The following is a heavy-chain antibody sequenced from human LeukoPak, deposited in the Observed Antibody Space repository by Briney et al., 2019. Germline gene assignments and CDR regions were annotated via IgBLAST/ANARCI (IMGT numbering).Heavy chain of an antibody. J-gene: IGHJ4*02. CDR1: GGSVTDYY. V-gene: IGHV4-59*02. CDR3: ASRKLGNDY. CDR2: IYYTGT. Sequence: SETLSLTCTVSGGSVTDYYWSWIRQSSGKGLEWIGYIYYTGTSYNPSLKSRVTISADTSKNQFSLKLISVTAADTAVYYCASRKLGNDYWGQGTLVTVSS. D-gene: IGHD7-27*01.